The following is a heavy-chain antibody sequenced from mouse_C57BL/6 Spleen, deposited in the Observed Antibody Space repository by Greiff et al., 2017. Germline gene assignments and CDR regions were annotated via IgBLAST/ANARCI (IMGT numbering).Heavy chain of an antibody. CDR3: ARWGGSSSYYFDY. Sequence: DVKLVESGGGLVQPGGSLSLSCAASGFTFTDYYMSWVRQPPGKALEWLGFIRNKANGYTTEYSASVKGRFTISRDNSQSILYLQMNALRAEDSATYYCARWGGSSSYYFDYWGQGTTLTVSS. V-gene: IGHV7-3*01. D-gene: IGHD1-1*01. CDR2: IRNKANGYTT. J-gene: IGHJ2*01. CDR1: GFTFTDYY.